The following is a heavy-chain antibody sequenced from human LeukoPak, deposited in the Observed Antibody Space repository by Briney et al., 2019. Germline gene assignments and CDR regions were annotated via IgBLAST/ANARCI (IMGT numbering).Heavy chain of an antibody. CDR3: ATRPCTRCHFDY. CDR2: ISDSGGFT. V-gene: IGHV3-23*01. D-gene: IGHD2-2*01. Sequence: GGSLRLSCAASRFTFSNSAMSWVRQAPGKGLEWVSVISDSGGFTYYADSVQGRFTISRDNSKNTLSLQMNSLRAEDTAVYYCATRPCTRCHFDYWGQGTLVTVSS. CDR1: RFTFSNSA. J-gene: IGHJ4*02.